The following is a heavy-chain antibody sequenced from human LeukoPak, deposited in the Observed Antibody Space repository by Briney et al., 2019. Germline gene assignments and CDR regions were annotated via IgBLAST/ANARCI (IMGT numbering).Heavy chain of an antibody. CDR3: ARGDYYHVY. V-gene: IGHV3-30*02. Sequence: GGSLRLSCAASGFTFSSYGMHWVRQAPGKGLEWVAYIQYDGSNEQYAHSVKGRFRISRDNAKNSLYLQMNSLRAEDTAVYYCARGDYYHVYWGQGTLVTVSS. D-gene: IGHD3-10*02. J-gene: IGHJ4*02. CDR1: GFTFSSYG. CDR2: IQYDGSNE.